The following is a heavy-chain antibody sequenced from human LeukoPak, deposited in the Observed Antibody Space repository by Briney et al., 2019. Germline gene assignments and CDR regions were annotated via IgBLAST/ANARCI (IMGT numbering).Heavy chain of an antibody. CDR3: ARERTAVAGTQHAFDI. CDR1: GGSISSGDYY. V-gene: IGHV4-30-4*08. CDR2: IYYSGST. J-gene: IGHJ3*02. D-gene: IGHD6-19*01. Sequence: SETLSLTCTVSGGSISSGDYYWSWIRQPPGKGLEWIEYIYYSGSTYYNPSLKSRVTISVDTSKNQFSLKLSSVTAADTAVYYCARERTAVAGTQHAFDIWGQGTMVTVSS.